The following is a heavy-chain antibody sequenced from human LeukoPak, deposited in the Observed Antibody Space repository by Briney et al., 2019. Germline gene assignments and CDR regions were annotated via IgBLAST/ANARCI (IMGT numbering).Heavy chain of an antibody. CDR3: ATYGDYRDFDY. V-gene: IGHV1-69*13. Sequence: ASVKVSCKASGGTFSSYAISWVRQAPGQGPEWMGGIIPIFGTANYAQKFQGRVTITADESTSTAYMELSSLRSEDTAVYYCATYGDYRDFDYWGQGTLVTVSS. CDR2: IIPIFGTA. D-gene: IGHD4-17*01. J-gene: IGHJ4*02. CDR1: GGTFSSYA.